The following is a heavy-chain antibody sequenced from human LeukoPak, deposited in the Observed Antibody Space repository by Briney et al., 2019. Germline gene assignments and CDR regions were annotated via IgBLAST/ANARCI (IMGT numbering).Heavy chain of an antibody. CDR2: INPNSGGT. D-gene: IGHD3-10*01. Sequence: GASVTVSCKASGYTFTGYYMHWVRQAPGQGLEWMGWINPNSGGTNYAQKFQGWVTMTRDTSISTAYMELSRLRSDNTAVYYCAKSYGSGGYYYGMDVWGKGTTVTVSS. CDR1: GYTFTGYY. V-gene: IGHV1-2*04. J-gene: IGHJ6*04. CDR3: AKSYGSGGYYYGMDV.